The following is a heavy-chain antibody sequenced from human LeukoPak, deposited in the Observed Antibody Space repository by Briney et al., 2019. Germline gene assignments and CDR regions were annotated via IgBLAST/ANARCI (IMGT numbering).Heavy chain of an antibody. J-gene: IGHJ4*02. CDR3: ARRVYDSSGRDLDY. V-gene: IGHV1-69*05. Sequence: SVKVSCKASGGTFSSYAISWVRQAPGQGLEWMVGIIPIFGTANYAQKFQGRVTITTDESTSTAYMELSSLRSEDTAVYYCARRVYDSSGRDLDYWGQGTLVTVSS. CDR1: GGTFSSYA. D-gene: IGHD3-22*01. CDR2: IIPIFGTA.